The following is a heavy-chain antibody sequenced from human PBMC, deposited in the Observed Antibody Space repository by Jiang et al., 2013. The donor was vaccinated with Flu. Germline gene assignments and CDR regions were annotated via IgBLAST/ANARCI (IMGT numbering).Heavy chain of an antibody. D-gene: IGHD3-16*02. CDR3: ATTYYDYVWGSYRYTGSNNWFDP. J-gene: IGHJ5*02. Sequence: GAEVKKPGESLRISCKGSGYSFTSYWISWVRQMPGKGLEWMGRIDPSDSYTNYSPSFQGHVTISADKSISTAYLQWSSLKASDTAMYYCATTYYDYVWGSYRYTGSNNWFDPWGQGTLVTVSS. CDR2: IDPSDSYT. CDR1: GYSFTSYW. V-gene: IGHV5-10-1*01.